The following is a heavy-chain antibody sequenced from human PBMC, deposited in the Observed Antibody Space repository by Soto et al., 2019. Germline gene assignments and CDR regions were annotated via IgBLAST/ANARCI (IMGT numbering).Heavy chain of an antibody. CDR3: ARHDTRHGDYDN. J-gene: IGHJ4*02. CDR1: GASISSNTYY. D-gene: IGHD4-17*01. CDR2: IYYDGST. Sequence: SETLSLTCTVSGASISSNTYYWAWIRLPPGKVLECIVSIYYDGSTYYNPSLKSRVAISVDTANEQFSLKLSSVTAADTSVYYWARHDTRHGDYDNWGQGTLVTVSS. V-gene: IGHV4-39*01.